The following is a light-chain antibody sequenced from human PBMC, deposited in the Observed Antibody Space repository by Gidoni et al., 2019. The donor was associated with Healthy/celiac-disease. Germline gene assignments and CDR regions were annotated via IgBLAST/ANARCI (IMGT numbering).Light chain of an antibody. V-gene: IGLV1-40*01. Sequence: QSVLTQPPSVSRAPGHSLTISCTGSSSNIGAGYDVHWYQQLPGTAPKLLIYGNSNRRSGVPDRVAGSKSGTSASLDITGLQAEDEADYYCQSYDSSLSGSRDVVFGGGTKRTVL. CDR2: GNS. CDR3: QSYDSSLSGSRDVV. CDR1: SSNIGAGYD. J-gene: IGLJ2*01.